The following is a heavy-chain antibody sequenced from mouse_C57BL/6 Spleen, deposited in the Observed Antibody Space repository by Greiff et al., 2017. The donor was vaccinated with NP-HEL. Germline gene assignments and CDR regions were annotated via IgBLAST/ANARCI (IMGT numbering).Heavy chain of an antibody. CDR2: IYPGDGDT. J-gene: IGHJ3*01. CDR1: GYAFSSSW. CDR3: ARGGYSFAY. D-gene: IGHD2-3*01. V-gene: IGHV1-82*01. Sequence: VQLQQSGPELVKPGASVKISCKASGYAFSSSWMNWVKQRPGKGLEWIGRIYPGDGDTNYNGKFKGKATLTADKSSSTAYMQLSSLTSEDSAVYLCARGGYSFAYWGQGTLVTVSA.